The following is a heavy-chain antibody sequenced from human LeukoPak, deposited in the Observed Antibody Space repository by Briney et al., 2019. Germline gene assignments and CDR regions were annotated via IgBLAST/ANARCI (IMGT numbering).Heavy chain of an antibody. CDR3: VRVRDTSASPYFDF. CDR1: GFTFSDSY. D-gene: IGHD6-19*01. Sequence: GGSLRLSCATSGFTFSDSYMTWIRQAPGKGLEWISYISTTSTIMYYADPVKGRFTISRDNAKNSLYLQMNSLRADDTAVYYCVRVRDTSASPYFDFWGQGTLVTVSS. V-gene: IGHV3-11*01. CDR2: ISTTSTIM. J-gene: IGHJ4*02.